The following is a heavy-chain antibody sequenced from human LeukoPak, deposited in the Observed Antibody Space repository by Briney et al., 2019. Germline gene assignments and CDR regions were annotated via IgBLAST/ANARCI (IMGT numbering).Heavy chain of an antibody. Sequence: GGSLRLSCAASGFTFSNFEMNWVRQAPGKGLEWVSHISTSGATIYYVDSVKGRFTISRDNAKNSLYLQMNSLRAEDTAVYYCARGSYYFDYWGQGTLVTVSS. J-gene: IGHJ4*02. D-gene: IGHD1-26*01. CDR2: ISTSGATI. CDR3: ARGSYYFDY. CDR1: GFTFSNFE. V-gene: IGHV3-48*03.